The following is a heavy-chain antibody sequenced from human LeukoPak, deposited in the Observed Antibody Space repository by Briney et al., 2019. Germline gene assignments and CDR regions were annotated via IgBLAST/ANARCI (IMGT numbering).Heavy chain of an antibody. Sequence: SVKVSCKASGGTFSSYAISWVRQAPGQGLEWMGRIIPIFGTANYAQKFQGRVTITADESTSTAYMELSSLRSEDTAVYYCARRGGGYSFRATRGVFDIWGQGTMVTVSS. CDR1: GGTFSSYA. D-gene: IGHD5-18*01. CDR2: IIPIFGTA. V-gene: IGHV1-69*13. J-gene: IGHJ3*02. CDR3: ARRGGGYSFRATRGVFDI.